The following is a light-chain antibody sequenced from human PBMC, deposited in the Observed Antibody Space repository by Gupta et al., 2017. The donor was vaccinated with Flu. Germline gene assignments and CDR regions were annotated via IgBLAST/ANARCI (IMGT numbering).Light chain of an antibody. J-gene: IGKJ2*03. CDR1: QSVSSY. Sequence: EIVLTQSPATLSLSPGERATLSCRASQSVSSYLAWYQQKPGQAPRLLIYDASNRATGIPARFSGSRAGTDFTLTISSRVPEDFAVYYSQPLINAPPMYSFGQGTKLEIK. CDR2: DAS. CDR3: QPLINAPPMYS. V-gene: IGKV3-11*01.